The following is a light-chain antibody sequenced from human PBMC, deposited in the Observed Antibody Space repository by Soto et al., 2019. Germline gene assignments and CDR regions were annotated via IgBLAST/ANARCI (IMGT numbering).Light chain of an antibody. CDR1: HSVSRTY. Sequence: LSLSPGERATLSCRASHSVSRTYLAWYQQKPGQAPRLLIYGTSDRATGTPDRFSGSGSGTDFTLTISRLEPEDSAVYYCQQFDDSVTFGQGTRLEI. J-gene: IGKJ5*01. V-gene: IGKV3-20*01. CDR2: GTS. CDR3: QQFDDSVT.